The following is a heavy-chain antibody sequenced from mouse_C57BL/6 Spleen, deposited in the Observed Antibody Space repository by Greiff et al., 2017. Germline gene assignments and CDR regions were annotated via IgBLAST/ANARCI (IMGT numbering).Heavy chain of an antibody. CDR1: GFNIKDDY. Sequence: VQLQQSGAELVRPGASVKLSCTASGFNIKDDYMHWVKQRPEQGLEWIGWIDPENGDTEYASKFQGKATITADTSSNTAYLQLSSLTSEDTAVYYCTTSYYYGGCAYWGQGTLVTVSA. D-gene: IGHD1-1*01. CDR3: TTSYYYGGCAY. CDR2: IDPENGDT. V-gene: IGHV14-4*01. J-gene: IGHJ3*01.